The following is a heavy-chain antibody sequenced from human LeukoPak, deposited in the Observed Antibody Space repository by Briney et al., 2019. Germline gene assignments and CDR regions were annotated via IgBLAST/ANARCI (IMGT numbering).Heavy chain of an antibody. CDR2: VYYSGST. J-gene: IGHJ2*01. CDR3: ARAILTASGSVWYFDL. Sequence: SETLSLTCTVSGGSISSGRYWRSWIRQHPGKGLEWIGYVYYSGSTYYSPSLRGRLSISVDTSKNQFSLNLSSVTAADTAVYYCARAILTASGSVWYFDLWGRGTLVTVSS. CDR1: GGSISSGRYW. V-gene: IGHV4-31*03. D-gene: IGHD3-3*01.